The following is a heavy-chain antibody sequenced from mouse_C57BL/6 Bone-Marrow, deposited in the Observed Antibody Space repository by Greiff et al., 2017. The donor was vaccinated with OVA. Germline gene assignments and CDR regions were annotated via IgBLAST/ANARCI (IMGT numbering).Heavy chain of an antibody. J-gene: IGHJ4*01. CDR1: GYTFTDYY. CDR2: INPYNGGT. CDR3: ASCLYDGYPPYAMDY. V-gene: IGHV1-19*01. Sequence: EVQLQQSGPVLVKPGASVKMSCKASGYTFTDYYMNWVKQSHGKSLEWIGVINPYNGGTSYNQKFKGKATLTVDKSSSTAYMELNSLTSEDSAVYYCASCLYDGYPPYAMDYWGQGTSVTVSS. D-gene: IGHD2-3*01.